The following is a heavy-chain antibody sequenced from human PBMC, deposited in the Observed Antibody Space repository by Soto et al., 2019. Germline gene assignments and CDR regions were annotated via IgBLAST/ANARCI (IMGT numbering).Heavy chain of an antibody. CDR1: GGSFSGYY. CDR2: INHSGST. D-gene: IGHD5-18*01. V-gene: IGHV4-34*01. Sequence: QVQLQQWGAGLLKPSETLSLTCAVYGGSFSGYYWSWIRQPPGKGLEWIGEINHSGSTNYNPSLKSRVTISVDTSKNQFSLKLSSVTAADTAVYYCARGLLGYSYGHDYWGQGTLVTVSS. J-gene: IGHJ4*02. CDR3: ARGLLGYSYGHDY.